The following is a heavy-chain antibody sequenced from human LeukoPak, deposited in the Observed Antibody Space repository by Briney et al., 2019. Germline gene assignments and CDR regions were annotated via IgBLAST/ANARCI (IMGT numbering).Heavy chain of an antibody. CDR2: VYYSGSV. Sequence: SETLSLTCVVSGDSVTGGSYSWNWIRQPPGKRLEWIGHVYYSGSVDYNPSLRSRVTISLDTSKNQVSLELTSVSAADTAVYYCARELAGVVYKIDSWGQGSLVSVSS. J-gene: IGHJ4*02. CDR1: GDSVTGGSYS. CDR3: ARELAGVVYKIDS. D-gene: IGHD3-10*01. V-gene: IGHV4-61*01.